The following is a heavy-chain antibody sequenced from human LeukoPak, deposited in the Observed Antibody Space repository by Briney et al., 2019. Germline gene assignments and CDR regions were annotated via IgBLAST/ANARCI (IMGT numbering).Heavy chain of an antibody. V-gene: IGHV3-23*01. D-gene: IGHD2-2*01. J-gene: IGHJ4*02. CDR2: ISGGGGST. CDR1: GFTFSSYA. Sequence: GGSLRLSCAASGFTFSSYAMSWVRQAPGNGLEWVSAISGGGGSTYYADSVKGRFTISRDNSKNTLYLQMNSLRAEDTAVYYCAKWRSTSYCSSTRCYLDYFDYWGQGTLVTVSS. CDR3: AKWRSTSYCSSTRCYLDYFDY.